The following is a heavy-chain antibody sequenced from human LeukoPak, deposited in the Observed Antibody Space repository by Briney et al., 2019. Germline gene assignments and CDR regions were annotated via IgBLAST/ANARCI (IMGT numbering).Heavy chain of an antibody. CDR2: IRSSSSHI. J-gene: IGHJ4*02. V-gene: IGHV3-21*01. CDR1: VFTFISYS. D-gene: IGHD2-2*01. CDR3: AKEGYCSSTSCSGVDY. Sequence: GGSLRLSCAASVFTFISYSINWVRQAPGNGLEWVSSIRSSSSHIYYADSGKGRFTISRDNAKISLYLQMNSLRAEDTAVYYCAKEGYCSSTSCSGVDYWGQGTLVTVSS.